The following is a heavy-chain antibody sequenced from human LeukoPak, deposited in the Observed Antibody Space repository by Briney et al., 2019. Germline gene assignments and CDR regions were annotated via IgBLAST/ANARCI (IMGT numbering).Heavy chain of an antibody. CDR3: ARGGYYGQFGDDAFDI. D-gene: IGHD3-10*01. J-gene: IGHJ3*02. V-gene: IGHV1-18*01. CDR2: ISAYNGYT. Sequence: ASVEVSCKASGYSFTNYGISWVRQAPGQGLEWMGWISAYNGYTHFAQKFQGRVTMTTDTSTSTAYMELRSLRSDDTAVYYCARGGYYGQFGDDAFDIWGQGTMVTVSS. CDR1: GYSFTNYG.